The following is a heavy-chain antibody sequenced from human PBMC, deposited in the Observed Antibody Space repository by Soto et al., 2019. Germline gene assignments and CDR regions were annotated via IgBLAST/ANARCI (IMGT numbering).Heavy chain of an antibody. V-gene: IGHV1-3*01. CDR2: INAGNGNT. D-gene: IGHD2-2*01. J-gene: IGHJ6*02. Sequence: ASVKVSCKASGYTFTSYAIHWVRQAPGQRLEWMGWINAGNGNTKYSQKFQGRVTITRDTSASTAYMELSSLRSEDTAVYYCARVKTVPYYYYGMDVWGQGTTVTVSS. CDR1: GYTFTSYA. CDR3: ARVKTVPYYYYGMDV.